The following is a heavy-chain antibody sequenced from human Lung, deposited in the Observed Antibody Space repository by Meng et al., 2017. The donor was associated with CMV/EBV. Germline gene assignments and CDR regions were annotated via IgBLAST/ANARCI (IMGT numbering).Heavy chain of an antibody. J-gene: IGHJ4*02. V-gene: IGHV4-34*01. D-gene: IGHD3-22*01. CDR1: GGSFSHYY. CDR3: AREAAGDYGSSGPVDY. CDR2: VKHRGSS. Sequence: SETLSLXCAVSGGSFSHYYWSWIRQPPGKGLEWIGEVKHRGSSNYNPSLMSRVSISVDTSKKQCSLKMSSVTAADTAVYYCAREAAGDYGSSGPVDYWGQGXLVTVSS.